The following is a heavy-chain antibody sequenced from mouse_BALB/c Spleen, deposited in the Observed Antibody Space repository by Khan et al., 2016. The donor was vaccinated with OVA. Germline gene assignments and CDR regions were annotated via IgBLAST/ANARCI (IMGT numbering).Heavy chain of an antibody. J-gene: IGHJ3*01. V-gene: IGHV1S137*01. Sequence: QVQLKQSGAELVRPGVSVKISCKGSGYTFTDFTMHWVKQSHAKSLEWIGVVNTYYGDATYNQKFKGKATMTVDKSSTTAYMELARLTSEDSAICCGGRGGGGDRFAYWGQGTLVTVSA. CDR3: GRGGGGDRFAY. CDR2: VNTYYGDA. CDR1: GYTFTDFT.